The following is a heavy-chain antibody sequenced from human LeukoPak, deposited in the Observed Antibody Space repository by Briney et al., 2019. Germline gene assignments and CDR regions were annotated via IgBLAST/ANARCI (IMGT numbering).Heavy chain of an antibody. V-gene: IGHV3-11*04. J-gene: IGHJ3*02. D-gene: IGHD6-25*01. Sequence: GSLRLSCAASGFTVSSIYMSWIRQAPGKGLEWVSYISSSGSTIYYADSVKGRFTISRDNAKNSLYLQMNSLRAEDTAVYYCARESIAAGRAFDIWGQGTMVTVSS. CDR1: GFTVSSIY. CDR2: ISSSGSTI. CDR3: ARESIAAGRAFDI.